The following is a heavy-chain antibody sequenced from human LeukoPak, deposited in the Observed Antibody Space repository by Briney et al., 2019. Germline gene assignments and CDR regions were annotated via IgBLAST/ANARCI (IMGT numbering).Heavy chain of an antibody. Sequence: SETLSLTCTVSGGSISSYYWSWIRQPPGKGLEWIGYIYYSGSTNYNPSLKSRVTISVDTSKNQFSLKLSSVTAADTAVCYCARGGSAIFGVAPFDYWGQGTLVTVSS. CDR1: GGSISSYY. CDR2: IYYSGST. CDR3: ARGGSAIFGVAPFDY. D-gene: IGHD3-3*01. V-gene: IGHV4-59*01. J-gene: IGHJ4*02.